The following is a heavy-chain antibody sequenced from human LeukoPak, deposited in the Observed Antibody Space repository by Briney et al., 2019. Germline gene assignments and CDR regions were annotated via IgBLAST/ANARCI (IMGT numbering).Heavy chain of an antibody. CDR2: MNPNSGNT. J-gene: IGHJ6*03. CDR3: ARGPRYCSGGSCYSAYYYYYYMDV. Sequence: ASVKVSCKASGYTFTSYDINWVRQATGQELEWMGWMNPNSGNTGYAQKLQGRVTMTTDTSTSTAYMELRSLRSDDTAVYYCARGPRYCSGGSCYSAYYYYYYMDVWGKGTTVTISS. D-gene: IGHD2-15*01. V-gene: IGHV1-8*01. CDR1: GYTFTSYD.